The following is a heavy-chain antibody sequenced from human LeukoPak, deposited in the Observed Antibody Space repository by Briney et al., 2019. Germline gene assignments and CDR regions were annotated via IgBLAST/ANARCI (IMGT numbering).Heavy chain of an antibody. D-gene: IGHD4-17*01. J-gene: IGHJ4*02. CDR1: GFTFSSYT. CDR3: ARDLTTVTTLLHIDY. V-gene: IGHV3-69-1*01. CDR2: ITRTSSI. Sequence: GGSLRLSCAASGFTFSSYTMNWVRQSPGKGLEWVSSITRTSSIFYADSVKGRFTISRDNAKNSLYLLMNSLRAEDTAVYYCARDLTTVTTLLHIDYWGQGTLVTVSS.